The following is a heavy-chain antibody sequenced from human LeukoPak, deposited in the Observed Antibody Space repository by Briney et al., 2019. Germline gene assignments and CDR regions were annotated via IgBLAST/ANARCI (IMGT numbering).Heavy chain of an antibody. J-gene: IGHJ5*02. Sequence: ASVKVSCKASGCTFTGYYMHWVRQAPGQGLEWMGRINPNSGGTNYAQKFQGRVTMTRDTSISTAYMELSRLRSDDTAVYYCARGSTYYDFWSGLMDWFDPWGQGTLVTVSS. D-gene: IGHD3-3*01. CDR3: ARGSTYYDFWSGLMDWFDP. V-gene: IGHV1-2*06. CDR1: GCTFTGYY. CDR2: INPNSGGT.